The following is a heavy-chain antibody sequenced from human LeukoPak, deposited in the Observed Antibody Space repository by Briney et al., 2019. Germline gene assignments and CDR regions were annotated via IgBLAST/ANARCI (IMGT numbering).Heavy chain of an antibody. CDR1: GGSISSYY. CDR2: IYYSGST. CDR3: ARESTFQLVGTFDY. V-gene: IGHV4-59*01. J-gene: IGHJ4*02. Sequence: PETLSLTCTVSGGSISSYYWSWIRQPPGKGLEWIGYIYYSGSTNYNPSLKSRVTISVDTSKNQFSLKLSSVTAADTAVYYCARESTFQLVGTFDYWGQGTLVTVSS. D-gene: IGHD1-26*01.